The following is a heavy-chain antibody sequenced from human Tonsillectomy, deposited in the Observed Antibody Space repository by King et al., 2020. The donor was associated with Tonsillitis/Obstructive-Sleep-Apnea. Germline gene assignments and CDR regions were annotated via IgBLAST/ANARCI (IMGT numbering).Heavy chain of an antibody. CDR3: ARGGTDYSDSSGYYSNWFDP. J-gene: IGHJ5*02. CDR1: GGSFSGSY. V-gene: IGHV4-34*01. CDR2: INHSGST. D-gene: IGHD3-22*01. Sequence: VQLQQWGAGLLKPSDTLSLTCAVYGGSFSGSYWSWIRQPPGKGLEWIGEINHSGSTNYNPSLKSRVTISVDTSTNQFSLKLSSVTAAYTAVYYCARGGTDYSDSSGYYSNWFDPWGQGTLVTVSS.